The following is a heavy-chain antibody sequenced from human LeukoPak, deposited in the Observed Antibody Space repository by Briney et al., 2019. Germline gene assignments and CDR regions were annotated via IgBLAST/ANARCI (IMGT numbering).Heavy chain of an antibody. CDR2: IRYDGSNK. Sequence: GGSLRLSCAASGFTFSSYGMHWVRQAPGKGLEWVAFIRYDGSNKYYADSVKGRFTISRDNSKNTLYLQMKSLRAEDTAVYYCARDEGYFDWSLDYWGQGTLVTVSS. J-gene: IGHJ4*02. CDR1: GFTFSSYG. D-gene: IGHD3-9*01. CDR3: ARDEGYFDWSLDY. V-gene: IGHV3-30*02.